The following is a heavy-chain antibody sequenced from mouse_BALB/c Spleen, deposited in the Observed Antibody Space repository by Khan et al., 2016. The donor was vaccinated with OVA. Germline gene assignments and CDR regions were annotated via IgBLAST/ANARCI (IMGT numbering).Heavy chain of an antibody. V-gene: IGHV3-2*02. CDR3: ASSVTITTVVATDFDY. CDR1: GYSITSDYA. J-gene: IGHJ2*01. CDR2: ISYSGRT. Sequence: EVQLQESGPGLVKPSQSLSLTCTVTGYSITSDYAWNWIRQFPGNKLEWMGYISYSGRTSYNPSLKSRISITRDTSKHQFFLQLNSVTTEDTATYYCASSVTITTVVATDFDYWGQGTTLTVSS. D-gene: IGHD1-1*01.